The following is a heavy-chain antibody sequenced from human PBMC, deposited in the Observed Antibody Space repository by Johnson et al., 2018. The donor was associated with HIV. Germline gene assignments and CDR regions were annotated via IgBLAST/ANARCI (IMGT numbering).Heavy chain of an antibody. J-gene: IGHJ3*02. Sequence: QVQLVESGGGVVQPGGSLRLSCAASGFTFSSYGMHWVRQAPGKGLEWVAFIRYDGSNKYYAESVQGRFNISRDNPKNTLYLQMDSLRIEDTAVYYCARGVYSSSWYGAFDIWGQGTVVTVSS. CDR1: GFTFSSYG. CDR3: ARGVYSSSWYGAFDI. D-gene: IGHD6-13*01. V-gene: IGHV3-30*02. CDR2: IRYDGSNK.